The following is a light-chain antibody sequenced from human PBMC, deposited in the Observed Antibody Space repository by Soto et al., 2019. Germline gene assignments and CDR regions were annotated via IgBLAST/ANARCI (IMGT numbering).Light chain of an antibody. J-gene: IGKJ1*01. Sequence: DIQMTQSPSTLSASVGDRVTITCRASPSISSRLAWYQQKPGKAPKVLIYAASSLESGVPSRFSGSGSGTELTLTITSLQPDDFATYYCQQYNTYWTFGQGTKVEIK. CDR2: AAS. CDR3: QQYNTYWT. CDR1: PSISSR. V-gene: IGKV1-5*01.